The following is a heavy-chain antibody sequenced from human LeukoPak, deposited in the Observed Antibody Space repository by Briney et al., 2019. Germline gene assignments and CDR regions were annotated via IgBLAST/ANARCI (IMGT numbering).Heavy chain of an antibody. D-gene: IGHD6-13*01. CDR3: AGVIAAAGYGAFDI. CDR1: GFTFSSYE. J-gene: IGHJ3*02. V-gene: IGHV3-48*03. Sequence: PGGSLRLSCAASGFTFSSYEMNWVRQAPGKGLEWVSYISSSGSTIYYADSVKGRFTISRDNAKNSLYLQMNSLRAEDTAVYYCAGVIAAAGYGAFDIWGQGTMVTVSS. CDR2: ISSSGSTI.